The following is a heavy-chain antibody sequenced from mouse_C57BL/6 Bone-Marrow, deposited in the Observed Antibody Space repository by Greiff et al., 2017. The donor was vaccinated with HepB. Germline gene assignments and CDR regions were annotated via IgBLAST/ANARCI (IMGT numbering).Heavy chain of an antibody. V-gene: IGHV2-9-1*01. CDR3: ARIYYGNYWYFDV. Sequence: VMLVESGPGLVAPSQSLSITCTVSGFSLTSYAISWVRQPPGKGLELLGVIWTGGGTNYNSALKSRLSISKDNSKSQVFLKMNSLQTDDTARYYCARIYYGNYWYFDVWGTGTTVTVSS. CDR1: GFSLTSYA. D-gene: IGHD2-1*01. CDR2: IWTGGGT. J-gene: IGHJ1*03.